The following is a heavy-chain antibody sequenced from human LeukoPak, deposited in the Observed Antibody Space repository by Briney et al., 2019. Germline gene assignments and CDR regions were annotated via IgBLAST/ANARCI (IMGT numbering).Heavy chain of an antibody. J-gene: IGHJ6*02. V-gene: IGHV4-4*07. D-gene: IGHD3-16*01. CDR3: ARGLGVDTYIYYYGMDV. CDR2: IYTSGST. CDR1: GGSISSYY. Sequence: SETLSLTCTVSGGSISSYYWSWIRQPAGKGLEWIGRIYTSGSTNYNPSLKSRVTMSVDTSKNQFSLKLSSVTAEDTAVYYCARGLGVDTYIYYYGMDVWGQGTTVTVSS.